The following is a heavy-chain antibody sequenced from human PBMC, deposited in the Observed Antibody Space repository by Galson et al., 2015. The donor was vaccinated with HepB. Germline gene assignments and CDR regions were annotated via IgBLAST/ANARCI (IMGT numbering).Heavy chain of an antibody. V-gene: IGHV3-30*18. CDR3: AKEGCGGDCYIHYYMDV. J-gene: IGHJ6*03. CDR2: ISYDGSNK. Sequence: SLRLSCAASGFTFSSYGMHWVRQAPGKGLEWVAVISYDGSNKYYADSVKGRFTISRDNSKNTLYLQMNSLRAEDTAVYYCAKEGCGGDCYIHYYMDVWGKGTTFTVSS. CDR1: GFTFSSYG. D-gene: IGHD2-21*01.